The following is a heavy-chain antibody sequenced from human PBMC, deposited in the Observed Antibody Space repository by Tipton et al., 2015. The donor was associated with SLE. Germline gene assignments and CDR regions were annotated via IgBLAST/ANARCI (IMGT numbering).Heavy chain of an antibody. CDR3: ARFQGDFWSGPDAFDI. V-gene: IGHV3-7*03. J-gene: IGHJ3*02. CDR1: GFTFSSYW. D-gene: IGHD3-3*01. CDR2: IKQDGSEK. Sequence: GSLRLSCAASGFTFSSYWMSWVRQAPGKGLEWVANIKQDGSEKYYVDSVKGRFTISRDNAKNSLYLQMNSLRADDTAVYYCARFQGDFWSGPDAFDIWGQGTMVTVSS.